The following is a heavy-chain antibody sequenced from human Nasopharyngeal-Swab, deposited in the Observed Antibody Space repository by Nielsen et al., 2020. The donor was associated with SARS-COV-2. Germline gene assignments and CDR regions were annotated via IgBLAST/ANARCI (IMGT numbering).Heavy chain of an antibody. J-gene: IGHJ3*02. CDR2: IYSGGST. CDR1: GFNVSSTY. V-gene: IGHV3-53*01. D-gene: IGHD1-26*01. CDR3: ARDGVGGTYDAFDI. Sequence: GGSLRLSCAASGFNVSSTYMSWVRQAPGKGLEWVSVIYSGGSTYYADSVKGRFTVSRDNSKNTLYLLMNSLRAEDTAAYYCARDGVGGTYDAFDIWGQGTMVTVSS.